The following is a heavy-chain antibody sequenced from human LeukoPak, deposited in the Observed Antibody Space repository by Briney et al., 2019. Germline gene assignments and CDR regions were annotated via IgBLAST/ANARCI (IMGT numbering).Heavy chain of an antibody. Sequence: GGSLRLSCGASGFTFSSYEMNWVRQAPGKGLEWVSYISCSGSTIYYADSVKGRFTISRNNAKNSLYLQMNSLKAEDTAVYCCARDDPPWQQLVQGPYYYGMDVWGQGTTVTVSS. J-gene: IGHJ6*02. CDR1: GFTFSSYE. CDR2: ISCSGSTI. V-gene: IGHV3-48*03. D-gene: IGHD6-13*01. CDR3: ARDDPPWQQLVQGPYYYGMDV.